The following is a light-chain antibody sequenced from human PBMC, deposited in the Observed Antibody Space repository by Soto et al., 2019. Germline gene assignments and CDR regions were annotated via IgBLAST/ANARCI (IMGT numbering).Light chain of an antibody. CDR2: KAS. V-gene: IGKV1-5*03. CDR1: QTISSW. Sequence: DIQMTQSPSTLSGSVGDRVTITCRASQTISSWLAWYQQKPGKXPKXXIYKASTLKSGVPSRFSGSGSGTELTITISSLQPDDFATYYCQHYNSYSEAFGQGTKVDIK. CDR3: QHYNSYSEA. J-gene: IGKJ1*01.